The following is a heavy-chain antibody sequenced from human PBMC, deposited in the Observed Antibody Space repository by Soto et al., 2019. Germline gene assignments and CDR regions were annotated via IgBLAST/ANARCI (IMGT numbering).Heavy chain of an antibody. CDR1: AYTFTSYV. CDR2: INPGNGNT. J-gene: IGHJ4*02. Sequence: ASVKVSCKGSAYTFTSYVLNWVRQAPGRGLEWIGWINPGNGNTKYSQKFPGRVTIESETTASTACMDLRTLRSEDTAVYCCAGDIIAYSSGTEAIGYWCQGIRVTVSS. D-gene: IGHD6-19*01. CDR3: AGDIIAYSSGTEAIGY. V-gene: IGHV1-3*01.